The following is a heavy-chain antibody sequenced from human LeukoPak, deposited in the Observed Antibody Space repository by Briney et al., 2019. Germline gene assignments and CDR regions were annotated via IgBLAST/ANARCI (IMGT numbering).Heavy chain of an antibody. CDR1: GFTFRDYT. J-gene: IGHJ4*02. V-gene: IGHV3-21*01. CDR2: ISKSGTYI. CDR3: AREVVIVVEPAANTIDY. Sequence: GGSLRLSCAASGFTFRDYTMNWVRQAPGKGLEWVSAISKSGTYIKYADSVKGRFTVSRDNAKNSLFLQMNSLRVEDTAVYCCAREVVIVVEPAANTIDYWGQGTRVTVSS. D-gene: IGHD2-2*01.